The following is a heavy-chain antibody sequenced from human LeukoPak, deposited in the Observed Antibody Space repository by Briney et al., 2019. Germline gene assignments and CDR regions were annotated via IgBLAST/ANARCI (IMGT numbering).Heavy chain of an antibody. CDR2: INPSDDST. CDR3: ARMPYGDYRGYYYYYYGMDV. Sequence: ASVKVSCKASGYTFNSSYMHWVRQAPGQGLEWMGIINPSDDSTRYAQKLQGRVTMTTDTSTSTAYMELRSLRSDDTAVYYCARMPYGDYRGYYYYYYGMDVWGQGTTVTVSS. CDR1: GYTFNSSY. J-gene: IGHJ6*02. D-gene: IGHD4-17*01. V-gene: IGHV1-46*02.